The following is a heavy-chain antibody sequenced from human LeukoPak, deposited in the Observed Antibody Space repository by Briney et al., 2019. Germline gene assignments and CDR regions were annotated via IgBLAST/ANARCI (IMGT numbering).Heavy chain of an antibody. CDR2: IYHSGST. CDR3: ARDETYSSDWQSNHYYYYMDV. CDR1: GGSLSSSNW. D-gene: IGHD6-19*01. V-gene: IGHV4-4*02. J-gene: IGHJ6*03. Sequence: SGTLSLTCAVSGGSLSSSNWWSWVRQPPGKGLEWIGEIYHSGSTNYNPSLKSRVTISVDKSKNQFSLKLSSVTAADTAVYYCARDETYSSDWQSNHYYYYMDVWGIGTTVTVSS.